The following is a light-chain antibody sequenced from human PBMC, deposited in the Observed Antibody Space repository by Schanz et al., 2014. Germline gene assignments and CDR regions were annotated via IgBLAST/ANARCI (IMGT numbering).Light chain of an antibody. J-gene: IGKJ3*01. CDR1: ESVSSS. V-gene: IGKV3-15*01. CDR2: GAS. CDR3: HQYGISPFT. Sequence: EVVMTQSPATLSVSAGERATLSCRASESVSSSLAWYQQKPGQAPRLLIYGASTRATGIPARFSGSGSGTEFTLTISRLEPEDFAVYYCHQYGISPFTFGPGTKVDIK.